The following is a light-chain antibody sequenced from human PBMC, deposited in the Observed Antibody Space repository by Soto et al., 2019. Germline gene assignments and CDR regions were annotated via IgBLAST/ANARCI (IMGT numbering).Light chain of an antibody. CDR2: VAS. Sequence: DIQMTQSPSSVSASVGDTVAITCRASQGVSSRLAWYQQKPGTAPKVLISVASSLQSGVPSRFSGSGSGTDFTLTISSLQPEDFATYYCQQTNSFPRTFGGGTKVEIK. CDR1: QGVSSR. V-gene: IGKV1-12*01. J-gene: IGKJ4*02. CDR3: QQTNSFPRT.